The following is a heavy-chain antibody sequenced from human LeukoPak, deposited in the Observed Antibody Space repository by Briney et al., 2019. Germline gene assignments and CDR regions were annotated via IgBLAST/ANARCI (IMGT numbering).Heavy chain of an antibody. CDR1: GGSFSGYY. V-gene: IGHV4-34*01. CDR2: INHSGST. J-gene: IGHJ5*02. CDR3: ARGSPLGRNWFDP. Sequence: SETLSLTCAVYGGSFSGYYWSWIRQPPGKGLEWIGEINHSGSTNYNPSLKSRVTMSVDTSNNQFSLRLSSVTAADTAVYYCARGSPLGRNWFDPWGQGTLVTVSS.